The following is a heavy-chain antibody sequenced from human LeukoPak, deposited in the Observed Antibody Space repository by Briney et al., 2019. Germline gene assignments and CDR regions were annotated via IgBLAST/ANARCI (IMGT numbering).Heavy chain of an antibody. CDR1: GGSISGLH. D-gene: IGHD5-24*01. CDR2: ISSSGNK. Sequence: SETLSLTCTVSGGSISGLHWSWIRQPPGKGLECIAYISSSGNKNYNPSLKSRVTISIETSKNQFSLNLNYMTAADTAIYYCAKGDGYNPSWGQGTLVTVSS. J-gene: IGHJ5*02. CDR3: AKGDGYNPS. V-gene: IGHV4-59*11.